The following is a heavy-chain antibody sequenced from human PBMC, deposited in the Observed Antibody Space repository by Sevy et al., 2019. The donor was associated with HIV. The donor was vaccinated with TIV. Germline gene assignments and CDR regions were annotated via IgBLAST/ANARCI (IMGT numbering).Heavy chain of an antibody. CDR3: ARRAISGYDFDY. Sequence: ASVKVSCKASGYTFTSYAMHWVRQAPGQRLEWMGWINAGNGNTKNSQKFQGRVTITRDTSASTAYMELSSLRSEDTAVYYCARRAISGYDFDYWGQGTLVTVSS. CDR1: GYTFTSYA. J-gene: IGHJ4*02. V-gene: IGHV1-3*01. D-gene: IGHD5-12*01. CDR2: INAGNGNT.